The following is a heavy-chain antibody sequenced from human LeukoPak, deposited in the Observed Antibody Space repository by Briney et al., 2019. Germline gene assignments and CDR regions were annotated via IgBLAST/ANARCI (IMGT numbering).Heavy chain of an antibody. J-gene: IGHJ6*03. CDR2: IHYSVTT. Sequence: SETLSLTCTVSGGSISSYYWSWIRQPPGKGLEWIGYIHYSVTTNYNPSLKSRVTISVDTSKNQFSLKLSSVTAADTAVYFCARVSWSPGTSYYYMDVWGKGTTVTVSS. CDR1: GGSISSYY. D-gene: IGHD1-1*01. CDR3: ARVSWSPGTSYYYMDV. V-gene: IGHV4-59*01.